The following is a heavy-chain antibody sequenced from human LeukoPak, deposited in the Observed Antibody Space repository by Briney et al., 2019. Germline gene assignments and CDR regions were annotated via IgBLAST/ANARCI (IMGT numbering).Heavy chain of an antibody. CDR3: ARVPARDGAVDY. Sequence: SETLSLTCTVSGGSISSSSYYWSWIRQPAGKGLEWIGRIYTSGGTNYNPSLKSRVTMSVDTSKNQFSLKLSSVTAADTAVYYCARVPARDGAVDYWGQGTLVTVSS. V-gene: IGHV4-61*02. CDR1: GGSISSSSYY. D-gene: IGHD4-17*01. J-gene: IGHJ4*02. CDR2: IYTSGGT.